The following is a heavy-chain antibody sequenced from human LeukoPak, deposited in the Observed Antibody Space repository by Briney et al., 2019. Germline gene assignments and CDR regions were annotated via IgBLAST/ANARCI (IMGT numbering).Heavy chain of an antibody. V-gene: IGHV3-7*01. CDR3: ARGGGRMAITFGGVIAPGAFDI. J-gene: IGHJ3*02. D-gene: IGHD3-16*02. Sequence: PGGSLRLSCAASGFTFSSYYMSWVRQAPGKGLEWVANIKQDGSEKYYVDSVKGRFTISRDNAKNSLYLQMNSLRAEDTAVYYCARGGGRMAITFGGVIAPGAFDIWGQGTMVTVSS. CDR2: IKQDGSEK. CDR1: GFTFSSYY.